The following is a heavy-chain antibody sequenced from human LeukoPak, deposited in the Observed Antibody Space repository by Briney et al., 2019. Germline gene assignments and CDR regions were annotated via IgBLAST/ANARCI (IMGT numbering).Heavy chain of an antibody. CDR2: IYTSGST. J-gene: IGHJ3*02. D-gene: IGHD3-22*01. V-gene: IGHV4-61*02. Sequence: SETLSLTCTVSGGSISSGSYYWSWIRQPAGKGLEWIGRIYTSGSTNYNPSLKSRVTISVDTSKNQFSLKLSSVTAADTAVYYCARQYYYDSSGSRDAFDIWGQGTMVTVSS. CDR1: GGSISSGSYY. CDR3: ARQYYYDSSGSRDAFDI.